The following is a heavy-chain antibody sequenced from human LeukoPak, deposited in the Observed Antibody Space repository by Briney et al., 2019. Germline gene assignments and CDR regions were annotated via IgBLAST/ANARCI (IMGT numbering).Heavy chain of an antibody. D-gene: IGHD3-10*01. V-gene: IGHV4-34*01. CDR1: GGSFSGYY. CDR3: ARPSRYYCSGSYYTPYYYMDV. CDR2: INHSGST. J-gene: IGHJ6*03. Sequence: SETLSLTCAVYGGSFSGYYWSWIRQPPGKGLEWIGEINHSGSTNYNPSLKSRVTISVDTSKNQFSLKLSSVTAADTAVYYCARPSRYYCSGSYYTPYYYMDVWGKGTTVTISS.